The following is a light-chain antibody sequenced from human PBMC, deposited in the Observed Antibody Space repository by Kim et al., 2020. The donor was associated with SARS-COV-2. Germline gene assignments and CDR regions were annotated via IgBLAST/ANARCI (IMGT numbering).Light chain of an antibody. CDR2: KAS. CDR1: QSISSW. Sequence: DIQMTQSPSTLSASVGDRVTITCRASQSISSWLAWYQQKPGKAPKLLIYKASSLESGVPSRFSGSGSGTEFTLTISSLQPDDFATYDGEQYKSYSRLFGRGREVDI. V-gene: IGKV1-5*03. J-gene: IGKJ1*01. CDR3: EQYKSYSRL.